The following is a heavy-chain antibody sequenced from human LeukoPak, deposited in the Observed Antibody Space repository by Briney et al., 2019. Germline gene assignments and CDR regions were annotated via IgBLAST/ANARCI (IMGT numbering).Heavy chain of an antibody. J-gene: IGHJ4*02. V-gene: IGHV3-7*01. CDR1: GFTFSHYW. CDR2: INQDGGEE. Sequence: GGSLRLSCAASGFTFSHYWMTWVRQAPGKGLEWVAQINQDGGEEYYMDSVKARFTISRDNAKNSVFLQMNSLRAEDTAVYYCVRDGGVSGYDLLDYWGQGTLVTVSS. D-gene: IGHD5-12*01. CDR3: VRDGGVSGYDLLDY.